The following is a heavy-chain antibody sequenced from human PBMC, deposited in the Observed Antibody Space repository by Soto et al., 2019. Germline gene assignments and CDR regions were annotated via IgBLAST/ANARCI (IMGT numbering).Heavy chain of an antibody. CDR2: RYYSEST. V-gene: IGHV4-31*03. D-gene: IGHD2-15*01. J-gene: IGHJ4*02. CDR3: ARTKCSGGSCYSWSLAY. Sequence: PSETLSLTCTVSGGSITTGGYYWSWIRQLPGKGLEWIGHRYYSESTYYNPSLKSRVSISLDTSKNQFSLKLSFVTAADTAMYYCARTKCSGGSCYSWSLAYWGQGTQVTVSS. CDR1: GGSITTGGYY.